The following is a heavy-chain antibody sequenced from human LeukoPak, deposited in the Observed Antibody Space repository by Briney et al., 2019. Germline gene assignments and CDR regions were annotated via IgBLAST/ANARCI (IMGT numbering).Heavy chain of an antibody. CDR3: ARGAAAGLAYYYYMDV. V-gene: IGHV4-61*02. CDR2: IYTSGST. CDR1: GGSISSGSYY. J-gene: IGHJ6*03. Sequence: SETLSLTCTVSGGSISSGSYYWSWIRQPAGTGLEWIGRIYTSGSTNYNPSLKSRVTISVDTSKNQFSLKLSSVTAADTAVYYCARGAAAGLAYYYYMDVWGKGTTVTISS. D-gene: IGHD6-13*01.